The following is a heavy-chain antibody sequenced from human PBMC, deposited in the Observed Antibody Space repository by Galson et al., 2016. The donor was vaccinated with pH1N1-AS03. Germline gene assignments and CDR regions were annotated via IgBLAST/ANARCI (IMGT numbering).Heavy chain of an antibody. CDR1: GGTFSSYG. D-gene: IGHD2-2*01. Sequence: SVKVSCKASGGTFSSYGITWVRQAPGQGLEWMGGIIPIFGTANYAQKFQGRVTITADESTSTAYMELSNLRSEDTAVYFCARDNEPSAMFDYWGQGTLVTVSS. CDR2: IIPIFGTA. CDR3: ARDNEPSAMFDY. J-gene: IGHJ4*02. V-gene: IGHV1-69*13.